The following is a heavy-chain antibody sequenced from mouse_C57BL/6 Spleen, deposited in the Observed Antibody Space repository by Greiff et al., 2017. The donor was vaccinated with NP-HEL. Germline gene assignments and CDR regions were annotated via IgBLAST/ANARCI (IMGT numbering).Heavy chain of an antibody. CDR1: GFTFSDYY. J-gene: IGHJ4*01. V-gene: IGHV5-16*01. CDR2: INYDGSST. Sequence: EVMLVESEGGLVQPGSSMKLSCTASGFTFSDYYMAWVRQVPEKGLEWVANINYDGSSTYYLDSLKSRFIISRNNAKNILYLQMSSLKSEDTATYYCAREYYGAMDYWGQGTSVTVSS. D-gene: IGHD1-1*01. CDR3: AREYYGAMDY.